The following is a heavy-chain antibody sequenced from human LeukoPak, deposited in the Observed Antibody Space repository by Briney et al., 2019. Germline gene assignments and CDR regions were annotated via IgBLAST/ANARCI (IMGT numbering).Heavy chain of an antibody. CDR2: IIPIFGTA. Sequence: ASVKVSCKASGGTFSSYAISWARQAPGQGLEWMGGIIPIFGTANYAQKFQGRVTITADESTSTAYMELSSLRSEDTAVYYCARDPELRFLESPDRYYYMDVWGKGTTVTVSS. V-gene: IGHV1-69*13. J-gene: IGHJ6*03. CDR3: ARDPELRFLESPDRYYYMDV. CDR1: GGTFSSYA. D-gene: IGHD3-3*01.